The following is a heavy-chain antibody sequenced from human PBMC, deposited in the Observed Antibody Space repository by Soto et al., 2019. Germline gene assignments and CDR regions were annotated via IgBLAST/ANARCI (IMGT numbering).Heavy chain of an antibody. Sequence: ASVKVSCKASGCTFSSYAISCVRQAPGQGLEWMGGIIPIFGTANYAQKFQGRVTITADESTSTAYMELSSLRSEDTAVYYCARVLPGHYYDSSGYYGYWGQGTLVTVSS. J-gene: IGHJ4*02. CDR1: GCTFSSYA. CDR3: ARVLPGHYYDSSGYYGY. CDR2: IIPIFGTA. D-gene: IGHD3-22*01. V-gene: IGHV1-69*13.